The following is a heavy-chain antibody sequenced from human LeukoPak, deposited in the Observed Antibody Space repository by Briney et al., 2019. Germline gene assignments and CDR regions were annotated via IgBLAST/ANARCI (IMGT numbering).Heavy chain of an antibody. J-gene: IGHJ4*02. D-gene: IGHD5-24*01. V-gene: IGHV3-15*01. CDR2: IKTKADGGTT. CDR1: AFTFSNAW. CDR3: VNFYFDY. Sequence: GGSLTLSCAASAFTFSNAWTNWVRQAPGKGLEWLGRIKTKADGGTTDYAAPVKGRFTISRDDSKNKLYLQMNSLTTEDTAVYYCVNFYFDYWGQGTLVTVSS.